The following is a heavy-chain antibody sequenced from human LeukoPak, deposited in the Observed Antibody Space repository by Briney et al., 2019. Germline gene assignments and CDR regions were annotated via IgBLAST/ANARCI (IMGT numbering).Heavy chain of an antibody. Sequence: ASVKVSCKASGYTFINYDINWVRQATGQGLEWMGWMNPNSGNTGYAQRFQGRVTMTRDTSINTAYMELSSLRSEDTAVYYCARGGTEGLWPDYRGQGTLVTVST. V-gene: IGHV1-8*01. CDR1: GYTFINYD. J-gene: IGHJ4*02. CDR3: ARGGTEGLWPDY. CDR2: MNPNSGNT. D-gene: IGHD2-21*01.